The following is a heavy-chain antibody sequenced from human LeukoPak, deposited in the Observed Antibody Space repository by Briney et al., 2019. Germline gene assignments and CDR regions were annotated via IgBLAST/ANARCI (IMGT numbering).Heavy chain of an antibody. CDR2: MYHSGIT. D-gene: IGHD3-3*01. CDR1: GYSISSGDY. Sequence: NPSETLSLTCTVSGYSISSGDYWGWIRQPPGKGLEWIGSMYHSGITYYNPSLKSRVTISIDTSKNQFSLKLNSVTATDTAVYYCLRRGEMYYESGYFQNWGQGTLVTVSS. CDR3: LRRGEMYYESGYFQN. J-gene: IGHJ1*01. V-gene: IGHV4-38-2*02.